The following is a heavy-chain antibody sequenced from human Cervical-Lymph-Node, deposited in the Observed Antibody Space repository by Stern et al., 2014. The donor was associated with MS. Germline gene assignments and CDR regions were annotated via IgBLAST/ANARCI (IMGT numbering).Heavy chain of an antibody. CDR2: IYPEDSDT. Sequence: VQLVESGAEVKKSGESLKISCRGSEDSFTDHWIGWVRQMPGKGLEWMGIIYPEDSDTTYSPSFQGQVTISADKSISTVYLQWSSLKASDTAMYFCARQGGRTGWFDTWGQGTLVTVSS. CDR1: EDSFTDHW. CDR3: ARQGGRTGWFDT. D-gene: IGHD3-10*01. V-gene: IGHV5-51*01. J-gene: IGHJ5*02.